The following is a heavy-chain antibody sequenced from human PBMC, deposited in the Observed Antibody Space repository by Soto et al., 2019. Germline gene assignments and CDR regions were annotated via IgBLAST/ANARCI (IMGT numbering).Heavy chain of an antibody. D-gene: IGHD3-3*01. J-gene: IGHJ6*02. CDR2: ISGSGGST. Sequence: GGSLRLSCAASGFTFSSYAMSWVRQAPGKGLEWVSAISGSGGSTYYADSVKGRFTISRDNSKNTLYLQMNSLRAEDTAVYYCAKDGGLRFLVMDYYYGMDVWGQGTTVTVSS. CDR1: GFTFSSYA. CDR3: AKDGGLRFLVMDYYYGMDV. V-gene: IGHV3-23*01.